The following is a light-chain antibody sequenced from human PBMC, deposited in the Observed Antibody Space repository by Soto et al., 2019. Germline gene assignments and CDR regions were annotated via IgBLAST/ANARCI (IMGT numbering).Light chain of an antibody. CDR1: HIVSSSY. V-gene: IGKV3-20*01. CDR3: QQYGSSPPIT. CDR2: GAS. Sequence: EIALTQSPGTLSLSPGERATLSCRASHIVSSSYLAWYQQKPGQAPRLLIYGASSRATGIPDRFSGSGSGTDFTLTISRLEPEDVAVYYCQQYGSSPPITFGQGTRLEIK. J-gene: IGKJ5*01.